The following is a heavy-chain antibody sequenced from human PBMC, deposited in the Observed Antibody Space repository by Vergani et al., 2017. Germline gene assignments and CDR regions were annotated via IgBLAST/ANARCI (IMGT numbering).Heavy chain of an antibody. CDR1: GYTFTDHY. V-gene: IGHV1-69-2*01. Sequence: EVQFVQSGAEVKTPGATMKISCKVSGYTFTDHYMHWVKQAPGKGLEWMGLVDPEDGETIYAEKFKGRVTIAADTSTDTAHLELSSLRSEDTAVYYCATPQTVTTGGMEVWGQGTTVIVSS. J-gene: IGHJ6*02. CDR3: ATPQTVTTGGMEV. D-gene: IGHD4-17*01. CDR2: VDPEDGET.